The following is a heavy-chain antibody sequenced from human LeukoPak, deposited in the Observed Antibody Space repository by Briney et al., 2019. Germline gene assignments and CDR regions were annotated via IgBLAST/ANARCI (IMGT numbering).Heavy chain of an antibody. J-gene: IGHJ3*01. Sequence: PSETLSLTCAVSEMSFSAYYWNWIRQSPGKGLEWIGEINYGGSTKYTPSLGGRGTILIDTPKNQFSLKLTSVTAADTAVYYCARGFPPGSGSRGSHAFDVWGQGTMVTVSS. CDR1: EMSFSAYY. CDR3: ARGFPPGSGSRGSHAFDV. CDR2: INYGGST. D-gene: IGHD6-19*01. V-gene: IGHV4-34*01.